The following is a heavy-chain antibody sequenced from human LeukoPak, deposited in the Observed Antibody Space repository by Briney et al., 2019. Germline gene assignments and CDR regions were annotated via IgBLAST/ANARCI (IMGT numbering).Heavy chain of an antibody. CDR1: GFTFSSYA. J-gene: IGHJ4*02. CDR3: ARIAVAGTGGYNFDY. D-gene: IGHD6-19*01. V-gene: IGHV3-30-3*01. CDR2: ISYDGSNK. Sequence: GGSLRLSCAASGFTFSSYAMHWVRQAPGKGLEWVAVISYDGSNKYYADSVKGRFTISRDNSKNTLYLQMNSLRAEDTAVYYCARIAVAGTGGYNFDYWGQGTLVTVSS.